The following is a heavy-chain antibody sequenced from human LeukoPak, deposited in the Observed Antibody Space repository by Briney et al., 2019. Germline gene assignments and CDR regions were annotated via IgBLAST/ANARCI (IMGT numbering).Heavy chain of an antibody. D-gene: IGHD3-22*01. Sequence: WASVKVSCKASGGTFSSYAISWVRQAPGQGLEWMGRIIPILGIANYAQKFQGRVTITADKSTSTAYMELSSLRSEDTAVYYCARPFSAGYYYDSSGYNDAFDIWGQGTMVTVSS. V-gene: IGHV1-69*04. CDR3: ARPFSAGYYYDSSGYNDAFDI. CDR2: IIPILGIA. J-gene: IGHJ3*02. CDR1: GGTFSSYA.